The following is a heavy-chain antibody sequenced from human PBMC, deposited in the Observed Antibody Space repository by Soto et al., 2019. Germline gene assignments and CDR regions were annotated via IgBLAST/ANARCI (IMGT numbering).Heavy chain of an antibody. V-gene: IGHV3-23*01. D-gene: IGHD2-2*01. J-gene: IGHJ5*02. Sequence: PGGSLRLSCAASGFTFSNYAMNWVRQAPGKGLEWVSGISSGAESTHYADSVKGRFTISRDNAKNSLFLQMNSLRDEDTAVYHCARDVRYVDLWGQGTLVTVSS. CDR3: ARDVRYVDL. CDR1: GFTFSNYA. CDR2: ISSGAEST.